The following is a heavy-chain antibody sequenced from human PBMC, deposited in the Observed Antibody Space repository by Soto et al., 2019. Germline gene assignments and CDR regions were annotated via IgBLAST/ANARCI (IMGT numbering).Heavy chain of an antibody. V-gene: IGHV3-23*01. D-gene: IGHD3-22*01. CDR2: ISGGGDSA. J-gene: IGHJ3*02. Sequence: EVQLLESGGGLVQAGGSLRLSCRASGSTSSSDAMTWVRQAPGKGLEWVSVISGGGDSAYYADSVQGRFAISRDNSKNTLFLPMSSLRAEDTAVYYCAKVGYESGGYYYHDAFHIWGQGTMVTVSS. CDR1: GSTSSSDA. CDR3: AKVGYESGGYYYHDAFHI.